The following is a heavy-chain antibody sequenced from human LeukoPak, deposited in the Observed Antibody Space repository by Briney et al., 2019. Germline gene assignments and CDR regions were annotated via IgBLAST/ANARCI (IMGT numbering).Heavy chain of an antibody. CDR2: IYYSGST. Sequence: ASETLSLTCTVSGGSISSSSYYWGWIRQPPGKGLEWIGSIYYSGSTYYNPSLKSRVTISVDTSKNQFSLMLSSVTAADTAVYYCARGIPFDPWGQGTLVTVSS. CDR3: ARGIPFDP. D-gene: IGHD5-18*01. V-gene: IGHV4-39*07. CDR1: GGSISSSSYY. J-gene: IGHJ5*02.